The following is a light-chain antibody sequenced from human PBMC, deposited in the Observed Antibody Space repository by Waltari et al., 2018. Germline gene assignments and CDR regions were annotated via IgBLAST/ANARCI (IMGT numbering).Light chain of an antibody. V-gene: IGKV3-11*01. CDR1: QSIDIY. J-gene: IGKJ4*01. CDR2: DAS. Sequence: EIVLTQSPATLSLSPGESATLSCRASQSIDIYLARYQRRPGQAPRLLIPDASYRATGIPARFRGSGSGTDFTLTISSLEPEDFAVYSCQQRSRWPLTFGGGTKVEL. CDR3: QQRSRWPLT.